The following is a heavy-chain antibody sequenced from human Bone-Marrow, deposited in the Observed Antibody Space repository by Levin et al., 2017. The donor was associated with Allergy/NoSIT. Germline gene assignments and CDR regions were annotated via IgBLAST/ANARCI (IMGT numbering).Heavy chain of an antibody. D-gene: IGHD4-17*01. CDR3: ARDPVTGGNWFDP. CDR1: GYTFTNYA. J-gene: IGHJ5*02. Sequence: GESLKISCKASGYTFTNYAINWVRQAPGQGLEYMGWINTNTGNLMYAQGFTGRFVFSLDTSVSTAYLHISSLKAEDTALYYCARDPVTGGNWFDPWGQGTLVTVS. V-gene: IGHV7-4-1*02. CDR2: INTNTGNL.